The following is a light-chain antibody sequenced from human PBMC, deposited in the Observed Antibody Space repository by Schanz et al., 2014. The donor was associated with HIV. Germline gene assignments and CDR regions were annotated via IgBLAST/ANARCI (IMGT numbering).Light chain of an antibody. CDR2: AAS. Sequence: AIQMTQSPSSLSASVGDRVTITCRASQDIRNDLGWYQQKPGKAPKLLIYAASSLQSGVPSRFSGSGSGTDFTLTISSLQPEDFATYYCQQYDAYPYTFGQGTKLEIK. V-gene: IGKV1-6*01. J-gene: IGKJ2*01. CDR3: QQYDAYPYT. CDR1: QDIRND.